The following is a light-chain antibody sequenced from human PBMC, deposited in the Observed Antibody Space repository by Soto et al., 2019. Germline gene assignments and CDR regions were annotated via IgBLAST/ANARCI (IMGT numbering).Light chain of an antibody. V-gene: IGKV3-15*01. Sequence: EIVMTQSPATLSVSPGERDTLSCMASQSVSSKLAWYQQKPGQAPRLLIYGASTRATGIPARFSGSGSGTEFTLTISSLQSEDFAVYYCQQYNNWPYTFGQGTKLEIK. J-gene: IGKJ2*01. CDR1: QSVSSK. CDR2: GAS. CDR3: QQYNNWPYT.